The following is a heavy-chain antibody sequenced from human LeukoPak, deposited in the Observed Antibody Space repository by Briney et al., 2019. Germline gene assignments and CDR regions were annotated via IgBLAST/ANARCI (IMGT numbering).Heavy chain of an antibody. J-gene: IGHJ4*02. D-gene: IGHD5-24*01. CDR2: IWYDGSNK. Sequence: PGGSAGLSCAASGFTFSSYGMHWVSQAPGKGLEWVAVIWYDGSNKYYADSVKGRFTISRDNSKNTLYLQMNSLRAEDTAVYYCARDPSEMATILDYWGQGTLVTVSS. V-gene: IGHV3-33*01. CDR3: ARDPSEMATILDY. CDR1: GFTFSSYG.